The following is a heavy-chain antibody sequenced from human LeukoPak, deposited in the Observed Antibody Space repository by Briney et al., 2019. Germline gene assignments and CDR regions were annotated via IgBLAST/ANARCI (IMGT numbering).Heavy chain of an antibody. Sequence: SETLSLTCTVSGGSITSSDYYWDWIRQPPGQGLEWIGEINHSGSTNYNPSLKSRVTISVDTSKNQFSLKLSSVTAADTAVYYCARGHYYYGSGSYYMLPYYYYGMDVWGQGTTVTVSS. CDR2: INHSGST. CDR3: ARGHYYYGSGSYYMLPYYYYGMDV. D-gene: IGHD3-10*01. CDR1: GGSITSSDYY. J-gene: IGHJ6*02. V-gene: IGHV4-39*07.